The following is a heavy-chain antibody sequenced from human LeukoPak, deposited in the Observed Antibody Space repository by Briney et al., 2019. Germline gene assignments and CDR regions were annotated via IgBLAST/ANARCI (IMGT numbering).Heavy chain of an antibody. CDR1: GGSISSGDYY. J-gene: IGHJ1*01. D-gene: IGHD6-6*01. CDR2: IYYSGST. CDR3: ARVPVIAARPIYFQH. V-gene: IGHV4-30-4*01. Sequence: SQTLSLTCTVSGGSISSGDYYWSWIRQPPGKGLEWIGYIYYSGSTYYNPSLKSRVTISVDTSKNQFSLKLSSVTAADTAVYYCARVPVIAARPIYFQHWGQGTLVTVSS.